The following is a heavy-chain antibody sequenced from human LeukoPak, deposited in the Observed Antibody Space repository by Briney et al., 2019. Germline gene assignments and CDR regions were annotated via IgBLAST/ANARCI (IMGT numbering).Heavy chain of an antibody. CDR3: ARPEYSSRGAVGY. V-gene: IGHV4-34*01. CDR1: GGSFSGYY. J-gene: IGHJ4*02. CDR2: INHSGST. Sequence: ASETQSLTCAVYGGSFSGYYWSWIRQPPGKGLEWIGEINHSGSTNYNPSLKSRVTISVDTSKNQFSLKLSSVTAADTAVYYCARPEYSSRGAVGYWGQGTLVTVSS. D-gene: IGHD6-6*01.